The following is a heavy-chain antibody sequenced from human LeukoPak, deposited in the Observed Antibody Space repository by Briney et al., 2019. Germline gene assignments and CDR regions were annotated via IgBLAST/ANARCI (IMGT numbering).Heavy chain of an antibody. J-gene: IGHJ5*02. Sequence: GGSLRLSCAAPGFTFSSYAMHWVRQAPGKGLEWVAVISYDGSNKYYADSVKGRFTISRDNSKNTLYLQMNSLRAEDTAVYYCARGLSWIVVVPAATIDPWGQGTLVTVSS. D-gene: IGHD2-2*01. V-gene: IGHV3-30*01. CDR3: ARGLSWIVVVPAATIDP. CDR2: ISYDGSNK. CDR1: GFTFSSYA.